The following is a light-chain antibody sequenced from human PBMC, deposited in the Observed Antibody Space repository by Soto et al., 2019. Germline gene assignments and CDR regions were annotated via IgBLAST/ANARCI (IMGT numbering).Light chain of an antibody. CDR1: PTARSY. V-gene: IGKV3-11*01. Sequence: EIVLTQSPATLSLSPGARATLSCRASPTARSYLAWYQQKNGQAPRILIYDVSNRDTGVPARFSGSGSETDFSLTISSLEPEDFEVYYCQQRSNWPLTFGGGTKVDIK. CDR3: QQRSNWPLT. CDR2: DVS. J-gene: IGKJ4*01.